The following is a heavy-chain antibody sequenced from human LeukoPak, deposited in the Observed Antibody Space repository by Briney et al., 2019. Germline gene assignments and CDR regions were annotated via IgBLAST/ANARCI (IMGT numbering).Heavy chain of an antibody. D-gene: IGHD3-10*01. CDR1: GISLSNYA. V-gene: IGHV3-23*01. CDR2: ISERGGST. J-gene: IGHJ4*02. Sequence: TGGSLRLSCVVSGISLSNYAMTWVRQAPGKGLEWVSYISERGGSTTYADSVKGRFTISRDTSLNTLYLQMHNLRGEDTAVYFCAKRGVVIRGILVIGYHQEAYHYDFWGQGVLVTVSS. CDR3: AKRGVVIRGILVIGYHQEAYHYDF.